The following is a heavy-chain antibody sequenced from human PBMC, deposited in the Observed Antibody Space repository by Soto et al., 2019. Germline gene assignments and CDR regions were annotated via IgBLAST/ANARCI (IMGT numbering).Heavy chain of an antibody. CDR2: ISAYNGNT. Sequence: QVQLVQSGAEVKKPGSSVKVSCKASGGTFSSYAISWVRQAPGQGLEWMGWISAYNGNTNYAQKLQGRVTMTTDTSTSTAYMELRSLRSDDTAVYYCARNYCTNGVCYKGGGLGYWGQGTLVTVSS. CDR3: ARNYCTNGVCYKGGGLGY. D-gene: IGHD2-8*01. V-gene: IGHV1-18*01. J-gene: IGHJ4*02. CDR1: GGTFSSYA.